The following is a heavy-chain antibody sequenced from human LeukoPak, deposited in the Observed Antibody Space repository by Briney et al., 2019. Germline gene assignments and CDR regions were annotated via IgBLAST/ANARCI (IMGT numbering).Heavy chain of an antibody. D-gene: IGHD3-10*01. J-gene: IGHJ4*02. CDR3: SGLINY. V-gene: IGHV3-30-3*01. CDR1: GFMFSTYN. CDR2: ISSDGSIK. Sequence: PGGSLRLSCAASGFMFSTYNMDWVRQAPGKGLEWVAVISSDGSIKYYADSVKGRFTLSRDNSKNTLYMQMNSLRAEDTAVYYCSGLINYWGQGTLVTVSS.